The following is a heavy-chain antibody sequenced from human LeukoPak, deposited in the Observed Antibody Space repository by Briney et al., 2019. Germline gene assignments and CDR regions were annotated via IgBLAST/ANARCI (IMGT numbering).Heavy chain of an antibody. J-gene: IGHJ4*02. D-gene: IGHD6-19*01. CDR1: GYTFTNYG. V-gene: IGHV1-18*01. Sequence: ASVKVSCKASGYTFTNYGISWVRQAPGQGLDWMGWISAYNGNKVYAQKSQGRVTITRDTSASTAYMELRSLRSDDTAVYYCARDLGQWLVTGCFDYWGQGTLVSVSS. CDR3: ARDLGQWLVTGCFDY. CDR2: ISAYNGNK.